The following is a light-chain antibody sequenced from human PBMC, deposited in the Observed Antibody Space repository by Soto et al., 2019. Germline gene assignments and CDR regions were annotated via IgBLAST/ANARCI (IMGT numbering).Light chain of an antibody. J-gene: IGLJ2*01. CDR2: SNN. CDR1: SSNIGSNN. Sequence: QSVLTQPPSASGTPGQRVTISCSGSSSNIGSNNVNWYQQLPGTAPKLLIYSNNQRPSGVADRFSGSKSGTSASLAISGLQSEDEADYYCAAWDDSLSGRVFGGGTKLTVL. V-gene: IGLV1-44*01. CDR3: AAWDDSLSGRV.